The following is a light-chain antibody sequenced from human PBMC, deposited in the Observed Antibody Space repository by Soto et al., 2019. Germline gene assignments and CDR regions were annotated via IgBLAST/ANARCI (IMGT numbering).Light chain of an antibody. Sequence: QPVLTQPPSASGSPGQSVTISCTGTSSDVGGYNYVSWYQQHPGKAPKLMIYEVSKRPSGVPDRFSGSKSGNTASLTVSGLQAEDEADYYCSSYAGSNNWVVFGGGTKLTVL. CDR1: SSDVGGYNY. CDR2: EVS. V-gene: IGLV2-8*01. J-gene: IGLJ2*01. CDR3: SSYAGSNNWVV.